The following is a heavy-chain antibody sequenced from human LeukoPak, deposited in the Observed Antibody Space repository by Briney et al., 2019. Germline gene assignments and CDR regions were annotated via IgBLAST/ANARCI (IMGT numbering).Heavy chain of an antibody. CDR1: GGTFSSYA. CDR2: IIPILGIA. D-gene: IGHD2-2*02. CDR3: AIFRGSAVVPAAIEYYYYYYGMDV. Sequence: SVKVSCKASGGTFSSYAISWVRQAPGQGLEWIGRIIPILGIANYAQKFQGRVTITADKSTSTAYMELSSLGSEDTAVYYCAIFRGSAVVPAAIEYYYYYYGMDVWGQGTTVTVSS. J-gene: IGHJ6*02. V-gene: IGHV1-69*04.